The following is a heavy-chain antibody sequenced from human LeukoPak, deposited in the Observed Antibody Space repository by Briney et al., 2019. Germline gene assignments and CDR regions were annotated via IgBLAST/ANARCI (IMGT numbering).Heavy chain of an antibody. D-gene: IGHD4-17*01. J-gene: IGHJ4*02. Sequence: GESLKISCKGSGYSFANYWIGWVHQMPGKGLEWMGFIYPGDSDTRYSPSFQGQVTLSADKSINTAYLQWSSLRASDTAMYFCATKLHGDYFDYWGQGSLVTVSS. V-gene: IGHV5-51*07. CDR1: GYSFANYW. CDR2: IYPGDSDT. CDR3: ATKLHGDYFDY.